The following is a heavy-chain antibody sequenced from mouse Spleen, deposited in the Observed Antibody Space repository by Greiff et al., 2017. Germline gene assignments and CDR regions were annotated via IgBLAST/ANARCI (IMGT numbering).Heavy chain of an antibody. CDR1: GYTFTSYD. D-gene: IGHD2-4*01. CDR3: ARSDYDYDGAWFAY. V-gene: IGHV1-85*01. J-gene: IGHJ3*01. Sequence: QVQLKESGPELVKPGASVKLSCKASGYTFTSYDINWVKQRPGQGLEWIGWIYPRDGSTKYNEKFKGKATLTVDTSSSTAYMELHSLTSEDSAVYFCARSDYDYDGAWFAYWGQGTLVTVSA. CDR2: IYPRDGST.